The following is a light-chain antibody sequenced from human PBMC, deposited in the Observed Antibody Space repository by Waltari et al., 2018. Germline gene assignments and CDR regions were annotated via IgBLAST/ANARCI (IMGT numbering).Light chain of an antibody. CDR3: QQRSNWPPIT. Sequence: DIVMTQSPDSLAVSLGERVTINCKSSQSVLYSSNSQNYLAWYQQKPGQPPKLLIYWASARESGVPDRFSGSESGTDFTLTISSLQAEDVAVYYCQQRSNWPPITFGQGTRLEIK. J-gene: IGKJ5*01. V-gene: IGKV4-1*01. CDR1: QSVLYSSNSQNY. CDR2: WAS.